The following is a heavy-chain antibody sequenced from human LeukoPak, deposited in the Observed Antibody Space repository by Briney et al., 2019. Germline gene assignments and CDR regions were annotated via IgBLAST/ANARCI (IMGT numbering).Heavy chain of an antibody. Sequence: GSLRLSCAASGFTVSSNYMSWVRQPPGKGLEWIGYIIDRGSTNYNPSLKSRVTMLVDTSKNQLSLKLSSVTAADTAVYYCARVGDWNDLVYWGQGTLVTVSS. CDR2: IIDRGST. D-gene: IGHD1-1*01. J-gene: IGHJ4*02. V-gene: IGHV4-59*02. CDR3: ARVGDWNDLVY. CDR1: GFTVSSNY.